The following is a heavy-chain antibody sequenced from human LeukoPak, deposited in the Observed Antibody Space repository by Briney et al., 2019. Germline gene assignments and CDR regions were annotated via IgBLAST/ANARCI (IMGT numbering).Heavy chain of an antibody. V-gene: IGHV1-18*01. J-gene: IGHJ4*02. D-gene: IGHD5-18*01. Sequence: ASVKVSCKASGYTFTSYGISWVRQAPGQGLEWMGWISAYNGNTNYAQKLQGRVTMTTDTSTSTAYMELRSLRSDDTAVYYCARDLTGGYSYGFGYWGQGTLVTVSS. CDR3: ARDLTGGYSYGFGY. CDR2: ISAYNGNT. CDR1: GYTFTSYG.